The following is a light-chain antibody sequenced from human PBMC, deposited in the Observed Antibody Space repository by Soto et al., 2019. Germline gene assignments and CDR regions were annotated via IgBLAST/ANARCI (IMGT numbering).Light chain of an antibody. Sequence: DIQMTQSPSSLSASVGDRVTISCRASQSISTYLNWYQQKPGKAPKFLIYDASSLPSGVPSRFSGSGSGTDFTLTISSLQPEDFATYYCQQTYSAPYTFGQGTRLEI. J-gene: IGKJ2*01. CDR1: QSISTY. CDR3: QQTYSAPYT. V-gene: IGKV1-39*01. CDR2: DAS.